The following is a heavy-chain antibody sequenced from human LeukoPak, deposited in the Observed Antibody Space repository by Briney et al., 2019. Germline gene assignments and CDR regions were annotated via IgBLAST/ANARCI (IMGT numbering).Heavy chain of an antibody. V-gene: IGHV4-34*01. CDR2: INHSGST. CDR3: ARGRGFTVTTRFDY. J-gene: IGHJ4*02. D-gene: IGHD4-17*01. CDR1: VGSFSGYY. Sequence: SETLSLTCAVYVGSFSGYYWSWIRQPPGKGLEWIGEINHSGSTNYNPSLKSRVTISVDTSKNQFSLKLSSVTAADTAVYYCARGRGFTVTTRFDYWGQGTLVTVSS.